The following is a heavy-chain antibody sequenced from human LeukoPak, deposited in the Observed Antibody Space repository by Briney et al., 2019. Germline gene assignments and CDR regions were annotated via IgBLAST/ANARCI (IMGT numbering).Heavy chain of an antibody. CDR1: GGSISRSSFY. CDR3: ARQGEDGGYCSGGNCYSFGSNDY. V-gene: IGHV4-39*01. CDR2: IYCSGST. J-gene: IGHJ4*02. Sequence: PSETLSLTCTVSGGSISRSSFYWAWIRQPPGKGLEWIGSIYCSGSTYYNSSLESRVTISLDTSKNQFSLKLSSVTAADTAVYYCARQGEDGGYCSGGNCYSFGSNDYWGQGTLVTVSS. D-gene: IGHD2-15*01.